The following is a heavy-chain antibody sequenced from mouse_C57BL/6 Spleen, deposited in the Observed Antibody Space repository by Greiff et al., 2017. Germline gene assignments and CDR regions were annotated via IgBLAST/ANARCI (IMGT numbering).Heavy chain of an antibody. J-gene: IGHJ4*01. V-gene: IGHV1-52*01. D-gene: IGHD2-3*01. CDR1: GYTFTSYW. CDR2: IDPSDSET. Sequence: QVQLQQPGAELVRPGSSVKLSCKASGYTFTSYWMHWVKQRPIQGLEWIGNIDPSDSETHYNQKFKDKATLTVDKSSSTAYMQLSSLTSEDSAVYYCARTWLLRGDYAMYYWGQGTSVTVSS. CDR3: ARTWLLRGDYAMYY.